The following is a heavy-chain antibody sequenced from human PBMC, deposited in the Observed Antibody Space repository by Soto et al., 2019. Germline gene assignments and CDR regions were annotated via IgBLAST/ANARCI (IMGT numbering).Heavy chain of an antibody. CDR2: IRSKPYDGTT. D-gene: IGHD3-10*01. CDR1: GFTFGDYA. V-gene: IGHV3-49*03. J-gene: IGHJ6*02. CDR3: AKDLFSMVRGASYYSYGMDV. Sequence: SLRLSCTASGFTFGDYAMSWFRQAPGKGLGWVGFIRSKPYDGTTEYAASAKGRFTISRDDSKSIAYLQMNSLKTEDTAVYYCAKDLFSMVRGASYYSYGMDVWGQGTTGPSP.